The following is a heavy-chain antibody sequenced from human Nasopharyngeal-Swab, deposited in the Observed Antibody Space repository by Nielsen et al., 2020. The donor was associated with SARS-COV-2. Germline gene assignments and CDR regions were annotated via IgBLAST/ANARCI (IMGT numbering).Heavy chain of an antibody. CDR2: INTNTGNP. CDR1: GYTFTSYA. Sequence: ASVKISCKASGYTFTSYAMNWVRQAPGQGLEWMGWINTNTGNPTYAQGFTGRFVFSLDTSVSTAYLQISSLKAEDTAVYYCATPLGYSSSWYWVFDYWGQGTLVTVSS. V-gene: IGHV7-4-1*02. D-gene: IGHD6-13*01. CDR3: ATPLGYSSSWYWVFDY. J-gene: IGHJ4*02.